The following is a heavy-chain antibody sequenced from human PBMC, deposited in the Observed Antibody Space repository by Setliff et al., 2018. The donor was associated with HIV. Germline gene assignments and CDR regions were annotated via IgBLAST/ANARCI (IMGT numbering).Heavy chain of an antibody. CDR1: GFTFSSYA. J-gene: IGHJ6*03. CDR2: ISGSGGAI. D-gene: IGHD3-22*01. CDR3: ARAYYHHSGGYWSTDYYYSYMDV. Sequence: GGSLRLSCAASGFTFSSYAMSWVRQAPGKGLEWVTTISGSGGAIHYADSLKGRFTISRDNSKNTVHLQMNSLRAEDTAVYYCARAYYHHSGGYWSTDYYYSYMDVWGKGTTVTVSS. V-gene: IGHV3-23*01.